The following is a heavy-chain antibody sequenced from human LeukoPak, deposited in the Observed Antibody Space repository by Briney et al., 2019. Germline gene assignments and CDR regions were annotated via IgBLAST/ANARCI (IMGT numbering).Heavy chain of an antibody. CDR3: ARVPAAITNLGQYYFDS. V-gene: IGHV3-48*04. J-gene: IGHJ4*02. Sequence: GGSLRLSCAASGFTFSSHTMNWVRQAPGKGLEWVSYISSTGSIIYYADSVKGRFTTSRDNAKNSLYLQMNSLRAEDTAVYYCARVPAAITNLGQYYFDSWGQGTLVTVSS. D-gene: IGHD2-2*02. CDR1: GFTFSSHT. CDR2: ISSTGSII.